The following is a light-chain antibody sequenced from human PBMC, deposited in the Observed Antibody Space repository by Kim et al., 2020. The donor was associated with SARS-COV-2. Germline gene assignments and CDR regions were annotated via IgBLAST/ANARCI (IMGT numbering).Light chain of an antibody. J-gene: IGKJ4*01. CDR1: QSFSSW. CDR3: QQYHRYST. CDR2: KAS. Sequence: DIQMTQSPSTLSASVGDRVTITCRASQSFSSWLAWYQQKPGKAPKLLIYKASILESGVPSRFSGSGSGTEFTLTISSLQPDDFATYYCQQYHRYSTFGGGTKVEI. V-gene: IGKV1-5*03.